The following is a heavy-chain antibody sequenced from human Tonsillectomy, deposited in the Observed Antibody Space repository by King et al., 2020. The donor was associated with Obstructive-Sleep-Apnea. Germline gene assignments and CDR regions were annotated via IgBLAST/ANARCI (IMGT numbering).Heavy chain of an antibody. Sequence: VQLQQWGAGLLKPSETLSLTCAVSGGSFSGYYWSWIRQPPGKGLEWIGEINHSGSTNYNPSLKSRVTISVDTSKNQFSLKLSSVTAADTAVYYCAREAVATLVWGQGTLVTVSS. J-gene: IGHJ4*02. CDR3: AREAVATLV. CDR1: GGSFSGYY. V-gene: IGHV4-34*01. D-gene: IGHD5-12*01. CDR2: INHSGST.